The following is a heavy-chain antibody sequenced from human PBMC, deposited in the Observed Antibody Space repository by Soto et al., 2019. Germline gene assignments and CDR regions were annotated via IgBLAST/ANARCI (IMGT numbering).Heavy chain of an antibody. Sequence: PGGSLRLSCAASGFTFSSYGMHWVRQAPGKGLEWVAVISYDGSNKYYADSVKGRFTISRDNSKNTLYLQMNSLRAEDTAVYYCAKVQCGYSGYDSSYIDYWGQGTLVTISS. J-gene: IGHJ4*02. CDR2: ISYDGSNK. CDR1: GFTFSSYG. V-gene: IGHV3-30*18. CDR3: AKVQCGYSGYDSSYIDY. D-gene: IGHD5-12*01.